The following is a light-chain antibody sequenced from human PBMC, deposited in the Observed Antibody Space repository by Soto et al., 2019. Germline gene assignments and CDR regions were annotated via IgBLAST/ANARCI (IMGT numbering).Light chain of an antibody. V-gene: IGLV1-40*01. J-gene: IGLJ2*01. Sequence: QSVLTQPPSVSGAPGQRGTISCTGSSSNIGAGYDVHWYQQLPGTAPKLLIYGNSNPPSGVPDRFSGYKSGTSASLAITGLQAEDEAYYYCKSYDSSLSGVVFGGGTKLTVL. CDR2: GNS. CDR1: SSNIGAGYD. CDR3: KSYDSSLSGVV.